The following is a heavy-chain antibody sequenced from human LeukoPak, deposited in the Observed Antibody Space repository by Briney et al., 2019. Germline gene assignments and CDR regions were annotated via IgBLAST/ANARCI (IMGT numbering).Heavy chain of an antibody. Sequence: GGSLRLSCAASGFTFSRYVMHWVRQAPGKGLEWVSYISGSGTTIFYADSVKGRFTISRDNVKNSLYLQMNSLRAEDTAVYYCARESSGWNENYWGQGTLVTVSS. D-gene: IGHD1-1*01. V-gene: IGHV3-48*01. CDR3: ARESSGWNENY. CDR1: GFTFSRYV. CDR2: ISGSGTTI. J-gene: IGHJ4*02.